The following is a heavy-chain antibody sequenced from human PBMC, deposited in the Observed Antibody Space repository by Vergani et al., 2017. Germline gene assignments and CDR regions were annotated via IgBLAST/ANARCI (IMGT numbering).Heavy chain of an antibody. V-gene: IGHV3-30*18. Sequence: QVQLVESGGGVVQPGRSLRLSCAASGFTFSSYGLHWVRQAPGKGLEGVAVISYDGSNKYYADSVKGRFTISRGNSKNTLYLQMNSLRAEDTAVYYCAKGGVIAAAAVVYWGQGTLVTVSS. CDR3: AKGGVIAAAAVVY. J-gene: IGHJ4*02. CDR2: ISYDGSNK. D-gene: IGHD6-13*01. CDR1: GFTFSSYG.